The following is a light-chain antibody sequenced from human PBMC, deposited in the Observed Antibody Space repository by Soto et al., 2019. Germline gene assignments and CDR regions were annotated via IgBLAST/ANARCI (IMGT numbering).Light chain of an antibody. V-gene: IGKV3-20*01. CDR1: PSVSSSY. Sequence: EIVLTQSPGPLSLSPGERATLSCRARPSVSSSYLAWYQQKPGQAPRLLIYGASSRATGIPDRFSGSGSGTDFTLTISRLEPEDFAVYDCQQYGSSVTFGQGTRLEIK. CDR3: QQYGSSVT. CDR2: GAS. J-gene: IGKJ5*01.